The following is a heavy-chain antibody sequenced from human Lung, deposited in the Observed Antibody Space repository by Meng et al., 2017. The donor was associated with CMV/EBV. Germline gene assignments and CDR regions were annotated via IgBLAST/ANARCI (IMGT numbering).Heavy chain of an antibody. D-gene: IGHD2-21*01. CDR2: ISSSGTYI. CDR3: ARDVSPRSSAYFAIYYFYALDV. Sequence: GESLKISCAASGFPFSSYSMNWVRQAPGKGLEWVSSISSSGTYIYYADSVKGRFTISGDNAQNSLYLQMNSLRAEDTAVYYCARDVSPRSSAYFAIYYFYALDVWGQGTXVTVSS. V-gene: IGHV3-21*01. J-gene: IGHJ6*02. CDR1: GFPFSSYS.